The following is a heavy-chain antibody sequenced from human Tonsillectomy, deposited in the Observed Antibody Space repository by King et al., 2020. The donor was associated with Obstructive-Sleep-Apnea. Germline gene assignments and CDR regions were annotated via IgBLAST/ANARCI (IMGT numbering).Heavy chain of an antibody. CDR2: IKKKRDGGTT. CDR1: GLTVSNSC. Sequence: VQLVESGGGLVKPGGSLRLSCAASGLTVSNSCVMLGRKAPGKGLEWVGLIKKKRDGGTTDYASPVKDRFTNSRDDLKNTLYLQMNSLKTEDTAVYYCTRDYDILTGYYYGAFDIWGQGTMVTVSS. V-gene: IGHV3-15*01. D-gene: IGHD3-9*01. J-gene: IGHJ3*02. CDR3: TRDYDILTGYYYGAFDI.